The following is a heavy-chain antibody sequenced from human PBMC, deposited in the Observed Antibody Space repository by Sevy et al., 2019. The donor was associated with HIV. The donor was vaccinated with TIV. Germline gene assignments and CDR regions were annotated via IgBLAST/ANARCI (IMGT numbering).Heavy chain of an antibody. CDR1: GDSVSTYSAA. D-gene: IGHD3-10*01. J-gene: IGHJ4*02. Sequence: QSQTLSLTCSISGDSVSTYSAALNWIRQSPSRGLEWLGRTYYKSKWYNDYALSVKSRISINPDTPKNQISLQLNSVTPEDTAVYYCARESRWFFFHFDYWGQGTLVTVSS. V-gene: IGHV6-1*01. CDR2: TYYKSKWYN. CDR3: ARESRWFFFHFDY.